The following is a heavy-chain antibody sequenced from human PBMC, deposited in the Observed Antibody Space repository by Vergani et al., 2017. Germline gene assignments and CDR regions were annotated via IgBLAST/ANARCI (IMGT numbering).Heavy chain of an antibody. CDR2: IYHSGGA. D-gene: IGHD3-9*01. Sequence: QVRLQESGPGLVRPSETLSLTCTVSGGSLTPYYWSWIRQSPGKGLEWIGNIYHSGGAYYNPSLKGRVTISVDTSKNQFSLEVTSVTAADTAIYFSARTESFILRYFHWALWGQGTLVTVSS. CDR1: GGSLTPYY. V-gene: IGHV4-4*08. CDR3: ARTESFILRYFHWAL. J-gene: IGHJ4*02.